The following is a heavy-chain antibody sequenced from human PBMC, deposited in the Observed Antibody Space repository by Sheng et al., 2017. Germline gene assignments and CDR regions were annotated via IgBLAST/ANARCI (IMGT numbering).Heavy chain of an antibody. J-gene: IGHJ6*03. CDR3: ARAGRFRELLPNYYYYYMDV. V-gene: IGHV1-69*05. CDR2: IIPIFGTA. Sequence: QVQLVQSGAEVKKPGSSVKVSCKASGGTFSSYAISWVRQAPGQGLEWMGGIIPIFGTANYAQKFQGRVTITTDESTSTAYMELSSLRSEDTAVYYCARAGRFRELLPNYYYYYMDVWGKGTTVTVSS. D-gene: IGHD3-10*01. CDR1: GGTFSSYA.